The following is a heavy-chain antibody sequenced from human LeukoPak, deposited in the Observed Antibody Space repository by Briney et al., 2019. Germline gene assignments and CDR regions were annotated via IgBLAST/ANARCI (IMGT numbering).Heavy chain of an antibody. Sequence: ASVKVSCKASGYTFTGYYMHWVRQAPGQGLEWMGRINPNSGGTNYAQKFQGRVTMTRDTSISTAYMELSRLRSDDTAVYYCARGGRSSWYEAGDAFGIWGQGTMVTVSS. CDR3: ARGGRSSWYEAGDAFGI. J-gene: IGHJ3*02. CDR1: GYTFTGYY. V-gene: IGHV1-2*06. CDR2: INPNSGGT. D-gene: IGHD6-13*01.